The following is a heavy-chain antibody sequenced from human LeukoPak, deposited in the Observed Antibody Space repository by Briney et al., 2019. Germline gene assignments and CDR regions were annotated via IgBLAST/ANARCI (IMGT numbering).Heavy chain of an antibody. V-gene: IGHV4-59*08. J-gene: IGHJ4*02. D-gene: IGHD2-15*01. CDR1: GGSIGSYY. CDR3: ARLTEGW. Sequence: SETLSLTCIVSGGSIGSYYWSWVRQTPGKGLEWIGYVYYTGRTNYNPSLKSRVTILVDTSKNQFSLKLSSVTAADTAVYYCARLTEGWWGQGAPVTVSS. CDR2: VYYTGRT.